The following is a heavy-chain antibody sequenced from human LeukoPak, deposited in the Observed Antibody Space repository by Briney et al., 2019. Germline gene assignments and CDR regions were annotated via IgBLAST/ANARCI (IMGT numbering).Heavy chain of an antibody. D-gene: IGHD3-22*01. CDR2: ISAYNGNT. V-gene: IGHV1-18*01. CDR3: ARDFMAYYYDSSGYSNDDSPIDY. CDR1: GYTFTSYG. J-gene: IGHJ4*02. Sequence: GASVKVSCKASGYTFTSYGISWVRQAPGQGLEWMGWISAYNGNTNYAQKLQGRVTMTTDTSTSTAYMELWSLRSDDTAVYYCARDFMAYYYDSSGYSNDDSPIDYWGQGTLVTVSS.